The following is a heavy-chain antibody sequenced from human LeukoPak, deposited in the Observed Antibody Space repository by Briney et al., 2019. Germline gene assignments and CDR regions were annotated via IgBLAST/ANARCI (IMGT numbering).Heavy chain of an antibody. CDR2: IYYSGST. CDR3: ARDLGYCSSTSCYGPTYYFDY. CDR1: GGSISSYY. J-gene: IGHJ4*02. Sequence: SETLSLTCTVSGGSISSYYWSWIRQPPGKGLEWIGYIYYSGSTNYNPSLKSRVTISVDTSKNQFSLKLTSVTAADTAVYYYARDLGYCSSTSCYGPTYYFDYWGQGTLVTVSS. V-gene: IGHV4-59*01. D-gene: IGHD2-2*01.